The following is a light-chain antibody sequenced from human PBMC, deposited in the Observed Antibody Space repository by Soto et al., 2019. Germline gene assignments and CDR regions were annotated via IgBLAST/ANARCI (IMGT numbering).Light chain of an antibody. V-gene: IGKV3-11*01. Sequence: EIVLTQSPATLSLSPGEGATLSCRASQSVSSYLAWYQQQPGQAPRLLIYDASNRATGIPARFSGSGSGTDFTLTIASLEPEDFAVYYCQQRSNWPSTFGGGTMVEIK. J-gene: IGKJ4*01. CDR1: QSVSSY. CDR2: DAS. CDR3: QQRSNWPST.